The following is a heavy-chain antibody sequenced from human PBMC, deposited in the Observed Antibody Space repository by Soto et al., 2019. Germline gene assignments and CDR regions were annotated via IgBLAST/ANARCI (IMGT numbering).Heavy chain of an antibody. Sequence: QVQLLQSGAEVKQPGASVKVSCKASGYTFTSYDINWVRQATGQGLEWMGWMNPNSGNTGYAQKFQGRVNMPRNTSISTAYIELSSLRSEDTAVYYCAREKVGAVDDWGQGTLVTVSS. J-gene: IGHJ4*02. CDR2: MNPNSGNT. D-gene: IGHD1-26*01. CDR1: GYTFTSYD. V-gene: IGHV1-8*01. CDR3: AREKVGAVDD.